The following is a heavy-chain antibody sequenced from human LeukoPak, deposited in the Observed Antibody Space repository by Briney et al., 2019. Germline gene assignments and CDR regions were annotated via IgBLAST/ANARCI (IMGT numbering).Heavy chain of an antibody. CDR3: ARGGGKANWGPKGYYYYGMDV. J-gene: IGHJ6*02. V-gene: IGHV6-1*01. D-gene: IGHD7-27*01. CDR2: TYYRSKWYN. CDR1: GDSVSSNSAA. Sequence: SQTLSLTCAISGDSVSSNSAAWNWIRRSPSRGLEWLGRTYYRSKWYNDYAVSVKSRITINPDTSKNQFSLQLNSVTPEDTAVYYCARGGGKANWGPKGYYYYGMDVWGQGTTVTVSS.